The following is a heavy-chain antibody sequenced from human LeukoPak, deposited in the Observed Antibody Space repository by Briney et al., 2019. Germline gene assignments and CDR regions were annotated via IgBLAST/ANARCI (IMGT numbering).Heavy chain of an antibody. CDR3: ARGEDSSGYYYY. Sequence: PSETLSLTCTVSGGSFSSSSYYWGWIRQPPGKGLEWIGSIYYSGSTYYNPSLKSRVTISVDTSKNQFSLKLSSVTAADTAVYYRARGEDSSGYYYYWGQGTLVTVSS. CDR1: GGSFSSSSYY. D-gene: IGHD3-22*01. J-gene: IGHJ4*02. V-gene: IGHV4-39*07. CDR2: IYYSGST.